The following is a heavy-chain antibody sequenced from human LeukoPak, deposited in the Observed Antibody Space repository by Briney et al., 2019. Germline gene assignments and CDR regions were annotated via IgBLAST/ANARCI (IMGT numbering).Heavy chain of an antibody. CDR1: GGTFSSYA. Sequence: SVKVSCKASGGTFSSYAISWVRQAPGQGLEWMGGIIPIFGTANYAQKFQGRVTITTDESTSTAYMELSSLRSEDTAVYYCARGADDDFWSGYLQDYYYCYMDVWGKGTRSPSP. D-gene: IGHD3-3*01. CDR2: IIPIFGTA. CDR3: ARGADDDFWSGYLQDYYYCYMDV. V-gene: IGHV1-69*05. J-gene: IGHJ6*03.